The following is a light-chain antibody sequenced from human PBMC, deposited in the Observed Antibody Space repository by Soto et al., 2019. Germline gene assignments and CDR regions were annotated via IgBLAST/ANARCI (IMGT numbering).Light chain of an antibody. V-gene: IGKV1-5*01. Sequence: DIQMTQSPSTLSTSVGDRVTITCRASQNINNWLAWYHQKPGKAPRLLIYDAFSLESGVPSRFSVTTSSTVFTLSISSPHPYDPATYLCQQYHTVPHTFGQGTKLELK. CDR2: DAF. CDR3: QQYHTVPHT. CDR1: QNINNW. J-gene: IGKJ2*01.